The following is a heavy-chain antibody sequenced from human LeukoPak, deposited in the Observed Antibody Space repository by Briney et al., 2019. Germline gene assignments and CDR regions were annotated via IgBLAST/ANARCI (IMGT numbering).Heavy chain of an antibody. CDR2: ISSSSSYI. CDR3: ARCLGGDFWSADLAH. J-gene: IGHJ4*02. Sequence: PGGSLRLSCAASGFTFGSYSMNWVRQAPGKGLEWVSSISSSSSYIYYADSVKGRFTISRDNAKNSLYLQMNSLRAEDTAVYYCARCLGGDFWSADLAHWGQGTLVTVSS. CDR1: GFTFGSYS. D-gene: IGHD3-3*01. V-gene: IGHV3-21*01.